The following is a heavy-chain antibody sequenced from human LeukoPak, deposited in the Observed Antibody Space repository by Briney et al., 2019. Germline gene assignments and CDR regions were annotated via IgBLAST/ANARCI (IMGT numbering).Heavy chain of an antibody. CDR1: GGSISSYY. J-gene: IGHJ4*02. CDR2: IYYSGST. V-gene: IGHV4-59*01. CDR3: ARGSERWLEDMDFDY. Sequence: PSETLSLTCTVSGGSISSYYWSWIRQPPGKGLEWIGYIYYSGSTNYNPSLKSRVTISVDTSKNQFSLKLSSVTAADTAVYYCARGSERWLEDMDFDYWGQGTLVTVSS. D-gene: IGHD6-19*01.